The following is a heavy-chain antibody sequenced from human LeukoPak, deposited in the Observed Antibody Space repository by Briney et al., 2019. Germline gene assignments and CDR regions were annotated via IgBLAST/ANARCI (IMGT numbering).Heavy chain of an antibody. J-gene: IGHJ4*02. CDR2: IYTSGST. CDR3: ARHADVYSSSFGYFDY. Sequence: SETLSLTCTVSGGSISSYYWSWIRQPAGKGLEWIGRIYTSGSTNYNPSLKSRVTMSVDTSKNQFSLKLSSVTAADTAVYYCARHADVYSSSFGYFDYWGQGTLVTVSS. CDR1: GGSISSYY. V-gene: IGHV4-4*07. D-gene: IGHD6-13*01.